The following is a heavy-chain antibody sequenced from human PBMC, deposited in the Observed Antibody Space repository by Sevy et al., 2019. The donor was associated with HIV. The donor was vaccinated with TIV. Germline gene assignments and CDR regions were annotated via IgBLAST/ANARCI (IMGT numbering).Heavy chain of an antibody. J-gene: IGHJ3*02. CDR1: GFTFSSYS. CDR2: ISSSSSYI. V-gene: IGHV3-21*01. D-gene: IGHD3-22*01. CDR3: SRLGIVVVKAFDI. Sequence: GGSLRLSCAASGFTFSSYSMNWVRQAPGKGLEWVSSISSSSSYIYYADSVKGRFTISRDNAKNALYLQMNGLRAEDTAVYYCSRLGIVVVKAFDIWGQGTMVTVSS.